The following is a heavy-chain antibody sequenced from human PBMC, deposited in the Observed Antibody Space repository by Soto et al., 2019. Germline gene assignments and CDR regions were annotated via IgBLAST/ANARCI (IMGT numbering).Heavy chain of an antibody. D-gene: IGHD2-8*01. CDR1: GDSIYNTYC. J-gene: IGHJ6*02. Sequence: SETLALTCFVSGDSIYNTYCLILFRHAPGKVLEWIGEIYHTGGKSYMPSLRGRLTLSFDTSKNQFSLKLTSVTAASMAAYYCERAVYCTSANCWDDFHYYNIDVWGQGTAVTVSS. V-gene: IGHV4-4*02. CDR2: IYHTGGK. CDR3: ERAVYCTSANCWDDFHYYNIDV.